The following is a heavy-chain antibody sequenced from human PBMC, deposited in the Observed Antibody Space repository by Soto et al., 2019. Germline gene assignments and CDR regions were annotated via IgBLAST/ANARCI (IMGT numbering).Heavy chain of an antibody. CDR3: ARDDTTWNYLDY. Sequence: PGGSLRLSCAASGFTFSSYAMHWVRQAPGKGLEWVAVISYDGSNKYYADSVKGRFTISRDNSKNTLYLQMNSLRVEDTAVYYCARDDTTWNYLDYWGQGTLVTVSS. J-gene: IGHJ4*02. CDR1: GFTFSSYA. V-gene: IGHV3-30-3*01. D-gene: IGHD1-26*01. CDR2: ISYDGSNK.